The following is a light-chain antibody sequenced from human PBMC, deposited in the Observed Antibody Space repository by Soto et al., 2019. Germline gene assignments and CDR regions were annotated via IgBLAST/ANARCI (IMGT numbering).Light chain of an antibody. CDR3: NQYGSAPAWT. CDR2: GAS. CDR1: QSISSNY. J-gene: IGKJ1*01. Sequence: EIVLTQSPGTLSLFPGERATLSCRASQSISSNYLAWYQQKPGQAPRLLIHGASNRATGIPDRFSGAGSGTDFTLTISRLEPEDFAVYYCNQYGSAPAWTFGQGTKVEIK. V-gene: IGKV3-20*01.